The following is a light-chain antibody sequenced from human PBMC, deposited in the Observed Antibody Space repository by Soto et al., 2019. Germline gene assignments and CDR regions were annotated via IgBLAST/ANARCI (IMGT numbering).Light chain of an antibody. J-gene: IGLJ2*01. CDR3: SSYTSSSTRV. CDR2: EVS. V-gene: IGLV2-14*01. CDR1: SGTVGGYNY. Sequence: QSVLTQPASVSGSPGQSITISCTGTSGTVGGYNYVSWYQQHPGKAPKLMIYEVSNRPSGVSNRFSGSKSGNTASLTVSGLQAEDEADYYCSSYTSSSTRVFGGGTKLTVL.